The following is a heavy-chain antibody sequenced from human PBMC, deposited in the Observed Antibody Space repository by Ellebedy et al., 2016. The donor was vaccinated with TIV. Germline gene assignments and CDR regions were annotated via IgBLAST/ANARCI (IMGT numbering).Heavy chain of an antibody. Sequence: GESLKISCAASGFTFSSYGMHWVRQAPGKGLEWVAVIWYDGSNKYYADSVKGRFTISRDNSKNTLYLQMNSLRAEDTAVYYCASYEQQLVPYYGMDVWGQGTTVTVSS. V-gene: IGHV3-33*01. CDR1: GFTFSSYG. D-gene: IGHD6-13*01. CDR2: IWYDGSNK. CDR3: ASYEQQLVPYYGMDV. J-gene: IGHJ6*02.